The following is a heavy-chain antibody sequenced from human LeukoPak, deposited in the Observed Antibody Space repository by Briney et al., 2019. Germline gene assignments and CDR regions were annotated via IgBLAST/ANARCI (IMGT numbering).Heavy chain of an antibody. Sequence: PGGSLRLSCAATGFAFSAYEMSWVRQAPGKGLEWVAYSSGSDSTTYYADSVKGRFVISRDNARSSLYLHMNSLRADDTALYYCTTLGYHLDSWGQGTLVTVSS. CDR3: TTLGYHLDS. J-gene: IGHJ4*02. D-gene: IGHD3-22*01. CDR1: GFAFSAYE. CDR2: SSGSDSTT. V-gene: IGHV3-48*03.